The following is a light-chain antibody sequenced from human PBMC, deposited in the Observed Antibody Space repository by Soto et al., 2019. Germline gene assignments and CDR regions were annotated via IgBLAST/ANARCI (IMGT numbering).Light chain of an antibody. CDR1: SSDVGSYNL. V-gene: IGLV2-23*02. Sequence: QSALTQPASVSGSPGQSITISCSGASSDVGSYNLVSWYQQHPGKAPKLMIYEVSKRPSGVSNRFSGSKSGNTASLTISGLQAEDEGVYYCCSYAGSIPYVFGTGTKLTVL. CDR3: CSYAGSIPYV. CDR2: EVS. J-gene: IGLJ1*01.